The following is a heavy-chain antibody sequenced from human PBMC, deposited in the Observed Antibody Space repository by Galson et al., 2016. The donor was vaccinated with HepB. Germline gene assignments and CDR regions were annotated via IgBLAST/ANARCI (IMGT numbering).Heavy chain of an antibody. J-gene: IGHJ4*02. CDR3: ARDGYFRLGY. V-gene: IGHV3-48*02. D-gene: IGHD3-22*01. CDR1: GFAFRTYS. CDR2: ITSSSDTM. Sequence: SLRLSCAASGFAFRTYSMNWVRQTPGKGLEWIAWITSSSDTMYYADSVKGRFTISRDNAKNSLYLEMNSLRDEDTAVYYCARDGYFRLGYWGQGTLVTVSS.